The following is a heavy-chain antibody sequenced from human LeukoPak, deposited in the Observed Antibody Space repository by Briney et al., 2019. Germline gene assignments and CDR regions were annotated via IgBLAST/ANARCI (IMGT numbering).Heavy chain of an antibody. D-gene: IGHD6-19*01. CDR2: INPDSGGT. CDR3: AREGSGWYGNFDY. V-gene: IGHV1-2*02. Sequence: ASVKVSCKASAYTFTGYYMYWVRQAPGQGLEWMGWINPDSGGTNYAQKFQGRVTMTRGTSISTAYMEVSRLRSDDTAVYYCAREGSGWYGNFDYWGQGTLVTVSS. J-gene: IGHJ4*02. CDR1: AYTFTGYY.